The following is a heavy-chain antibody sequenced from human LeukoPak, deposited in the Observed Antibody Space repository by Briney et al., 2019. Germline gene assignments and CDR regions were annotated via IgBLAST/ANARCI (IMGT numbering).Heavy chain of an antibody. CDR1: GFTFSSYE. V-gene: IGHV3-48*03. Sequence: GGSLRLSCAASGFTFSSYEMNWVRQAPGKGLEWVSYISSSGITRYYADSVKGRFTISRDNAKNSLYLQMNSLRAEDTAVYYCARGGSGWEVNFDYWGQGTLVTVSS. D-gene: IGHD6-19*01. CDR3: ARGGSGWEVNFDY. J-gene: IGHJ4*02. CDR2: ISSSGITR.